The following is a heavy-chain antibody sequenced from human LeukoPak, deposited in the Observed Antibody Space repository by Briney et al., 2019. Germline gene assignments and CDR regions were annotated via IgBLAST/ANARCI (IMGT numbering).Heavy chain of an antibody. V-gene: IGHV1-2*06. CDR1: GYTFTGYY. J-gene: IGHJ4*02. Sequence: ASVKVSCKASGYTFTGYYMHWVRQAPGQGLEWMGRINPNSGGTNYAQKFQGRVTMTRDTTITTAYMELSSLTSDDTAMYYCASYPRYSSSPPFDYWGQGTLVTVSS. CDR2: INPNSGGT. CDR3: ASYPRYSSSPPFDY. D-gene: IGHD6-19*01.